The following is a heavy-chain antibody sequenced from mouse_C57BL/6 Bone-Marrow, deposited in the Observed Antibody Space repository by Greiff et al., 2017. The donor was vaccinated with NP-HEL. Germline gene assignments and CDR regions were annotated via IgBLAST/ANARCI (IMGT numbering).Heavy chain of an antibody. CDR1: GFTFSDYG. J-gene: IGHJ1*03. Sequence: DVHLVESGGGLVKPGGSLKLSCAASGFTFSDYGMHWVRQAPEKGLEWVAYISSGSSTIYYADTVKGRFTISRDNAKNTLFLQMTSLRSEDTAMYYCARAYYDWYFDVWGTGTTVTVSS. D-gene: IGHD2-4*01. CDR3: ARAYYDWYFDV. CDR2: ISSGSSTI. V-gene: IGHV5-17*01.